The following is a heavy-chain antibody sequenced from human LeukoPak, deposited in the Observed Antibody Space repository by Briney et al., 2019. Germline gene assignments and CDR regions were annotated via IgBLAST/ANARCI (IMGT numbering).Heavy chain of an antibody. J-gene: IGHJ4*02. CDR2: IVVGTGNT. D-gene: IGHD2-21*01. CDR3: AADEFQLLH. V-gene: IGHV1-58*02. CDR1: GFTFTNSA. Sequence: SVKVSCKPSGFTFTNSAMQLVRQARAARLEWIGWIVVGTGNTNYAQKFQETVTNTRDMSTSTAYMELSSLRSEDTVVYYCAADEFQLLHWGQGTLVTVSS.